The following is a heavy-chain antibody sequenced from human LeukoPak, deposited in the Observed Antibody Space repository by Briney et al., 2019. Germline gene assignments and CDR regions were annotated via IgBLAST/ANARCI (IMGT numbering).Heavy chain of an antibody. V-gene: IGHV3-48*03. Sequence: GGSLRLSCAASGFTFSSYEMDWVRQAPGKGLEWVSYISSSGSTKYYANSVKGRFTISRDNAKNSLHLQMNSLRAEDTAVYYCARAVDSSSRSPYGYWGQGTLVTVSS. D-gene: IGHD6-13*01. J-gene: IGHJ4*02. CDR1: GFTFSSYE. CDR2: ISSSGSTK. CDR3: ARAVDSSSRSPYGY.